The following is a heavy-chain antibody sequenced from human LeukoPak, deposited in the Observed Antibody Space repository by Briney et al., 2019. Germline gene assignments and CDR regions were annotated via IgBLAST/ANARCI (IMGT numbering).Heavy chain of an antibody. CDR3: ARTSVTGTTGWFDP. Sequence: SETLSLTCTVSGGSISSYYWSWIRQPAGKGLEWIGRIYTSGSTNYNPSLKSRVTMSVDTSKNQFSLKLSSVTAADTAVYYCARTSVTGTTGWFDPWGQGTLVTVSS. J-gene: IGHJ5*02. CDR1: GGSISSYY. CDR2: IYTSGST. V-gene: IGHV4-4*07. D-gene: IGHD1-20*01.